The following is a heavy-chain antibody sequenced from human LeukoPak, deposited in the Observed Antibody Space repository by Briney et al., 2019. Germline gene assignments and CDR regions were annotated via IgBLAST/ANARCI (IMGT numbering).Heavy chain of an antibody. CDR1: GGSISSYY. D-gene: IGHD6-19*01. CDR2: IYSTGST. J-gene: IGHJ2*01. CDR3: VRDLVGVVAGSPYWYFDL. Sequence: SETLSLTCTVSGGSISSYYWSWIRQPAGRGLEWIGRIYSTGSTNYNPSLKSRVVISIDKSKNQFSLNLSSVTAADTAVYYCVRDLVGVVAGSPYWYFDLWGRGTLVSVSS. V-gene: IGHV4-4*07.